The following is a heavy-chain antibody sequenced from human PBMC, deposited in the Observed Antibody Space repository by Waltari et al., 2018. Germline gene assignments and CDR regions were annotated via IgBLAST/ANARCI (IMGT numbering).Heavy chain of an antibody. Sequence: EVQLLQSGTELKKPGSTVKISCQVSGYRFTDYYIHWVQQAPGKGPQWMGRGAPEYGETINAARFQGRVTITADTSTETAFMELSSLTSDDTAVYYCVTALGDRSSASRPFDVWGLGTLITVSS. D-gene: IGHD3-10*01. CDR1: GYRFTDYY. CDR2: GAPEYGET. J-gene: IGHJ3*01. CDR3: VTALGDRSSASRPFDV. V-gene: IGHV1-69-2*01.